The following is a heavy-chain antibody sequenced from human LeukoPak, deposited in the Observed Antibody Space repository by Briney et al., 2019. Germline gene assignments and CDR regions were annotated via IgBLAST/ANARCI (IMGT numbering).Heavy chain of an antibody. CDR3: ARDRLRIFNI. V-gene: IGHV1-2*02. J-gene: IGHJ3*02. CDR2: INPNSGGT. CDR1: GYIFTVYY. Sequence: GASVKVSCKASGYIFTVYYMHWVRQAPGQGLEWMGWINPNSGGTNYAQKFQGRVTMTRDTSISTAYMELSRLRSDDTAVYYCARDRLRIFNIWGQGTMVTVSS. D-gene: IGHD5/OR15-5a*01.